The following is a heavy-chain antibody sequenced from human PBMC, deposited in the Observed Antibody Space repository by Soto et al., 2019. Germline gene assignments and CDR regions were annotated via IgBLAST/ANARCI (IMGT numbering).Heavy chain of an antibody. CDR1: GFTFKTHA. J-gene: IGHJ6*02. Sequence: VQLVESGGGVVQPGTSLRLSCAASGFTFKTHAMHWVHQAPGKGLEWMAVIAYDGNEKFYADSVKGRFTISRDNSKNALYLQINTLRNEDTAVYYCGKDVGDYVPYYYGVDVWGQGTTVTVSS. CDR3: GKDVGDYVPYYYGVDV. V-gene: IGHV3-30*18. CDR2: IAYDGNEK. D-gene: IGHD1-26*01.